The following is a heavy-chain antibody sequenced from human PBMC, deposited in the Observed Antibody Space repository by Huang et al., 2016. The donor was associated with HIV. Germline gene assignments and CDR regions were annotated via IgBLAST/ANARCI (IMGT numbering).Heavy chain of an antibody. J-gene: IGHJ4*02. CDR2: ISYDGSNK. D-gene: IGHD1-26*01. Sequence: VQLVESGGGVVQPGRSLRLACAASGFSFSTYGLHWVRQAPGTGREWVAVISYDGSNKYYAHCVKGRFTISRDTSENKVYLQMNSLRHEDTAVYYCAKDGADEEWDIDYWGQGTLVTVSS. CDR1: GFSFSTYG. V-gene: IGHV3-30*18. CDR3: AKDGADEEWDIDY.